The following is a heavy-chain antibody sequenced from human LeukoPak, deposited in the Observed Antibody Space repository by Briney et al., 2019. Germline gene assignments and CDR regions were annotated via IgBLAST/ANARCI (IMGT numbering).Heavy chain of an antibody. CDR1: GGSISSYY. Sequence: SETLSLTCTVSGGSISSYYWSWIRQSPGKGLQWIGYISYGGSTNYDSSLKSRLTMSVGTSKKQFSLKLRSVTAADTAVYYCARFGSDSYGYKYYFDYWGQGARVTVSS. D-gene: IGHD3-16*01. J-gene: IGHJ4*02. CDR2: ISYGGST. V-gene: IGHV4-59*08. CDR3: ARFGSDSYGYKYYFDY.